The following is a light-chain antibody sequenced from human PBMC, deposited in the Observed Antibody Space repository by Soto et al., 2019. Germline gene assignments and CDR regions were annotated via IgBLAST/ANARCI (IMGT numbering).Light chain of an antibody. V-gene: IGKV1-33*01. CDR1: HDITSY. Sequence: DIQMTQSPSSLSASVGDRVTITCQASHDITSYLNWYQHKPGKAPKLLIYDASMLEAGVPSRFSGSGSGTVFTFTISRLRPEDVATYYCQKCDYRPIFGPGNTVDFK. CDR3: QKCDYRPI. J-gene: IGKJ3*01. CDR2: DAS.